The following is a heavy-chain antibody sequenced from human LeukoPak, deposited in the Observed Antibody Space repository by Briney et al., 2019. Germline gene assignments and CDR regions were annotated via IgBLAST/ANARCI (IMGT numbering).Heavy chain of an antibody. J-gene: IGHJ4*02. V-gene: IGHV3-7*04. CDR3: AKVPHYGGNSPYFDS. Sequence: GGSLRLSCTASGFSFSVYWMTWVRQIPVKGLEWVANINQDGSETYYVDSVKGRFTISRDNAKNSLYLQMDSLRAEDTAVYYCAKVPHYGGNSPYFDSWGQGTLVTVSS. CDR2: INQDGSET. CDR1: GFSFSVYW. D-gene: IGHD4-23*01.